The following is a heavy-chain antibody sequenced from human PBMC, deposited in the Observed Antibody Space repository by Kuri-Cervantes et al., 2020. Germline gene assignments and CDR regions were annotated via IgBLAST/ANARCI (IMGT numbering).Heavy chain of an antibody. J-gene: IGHJ4*02. CDR1: GFTFSNYW. D-gene: IGHD6-13*01. CDR2: IKQDGSEK. CDR3: ALIDFYASSWYYDS. V-gene: IGHV3-7*01. Sequence: GESLKISCAASGFTFSNYWMSWVRQAPGKGLEWVANIKQDGSEKYYVDSVKGRFTVSRDNAKNSLYLQMNSLRAEDTAVYYCALIDFYASSWYYDSWGQGTLVTVSS.